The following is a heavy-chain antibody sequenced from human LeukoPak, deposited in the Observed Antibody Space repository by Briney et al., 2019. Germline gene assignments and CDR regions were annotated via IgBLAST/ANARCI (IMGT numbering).Heavy chain of an antibody. J-gene: IGHJ5*02. D-gene: IGHD4-17*01. Sequence: PSETLSLTCTVSGGSISSGGYYWSWIRQHPGKGLEWIGYIYYSGSTYYNPSLKSRVTISVDTSKNQFSLKLSSVTAADTAVYYCASETTGGNWFDPWGQGNLVTVSS. CDR3: ASETTGGNWFDP. CDR2: IYYSGST. V-gene: IGHV4-31*03. CDR1: GGSISSGGYY.